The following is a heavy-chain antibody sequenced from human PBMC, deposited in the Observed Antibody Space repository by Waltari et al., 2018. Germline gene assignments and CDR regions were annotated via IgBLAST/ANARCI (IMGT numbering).Heavy chain of an antibody. D-gene: IGHD3-16*01. V-gene: IGHV1-18*01. CDR1: GYIFSNSG. J-gene: IGHJ4*02. Sequence: QLVQSGAEVKKPGASVKVSCNASGYIFSNSGITWGRKAPGQGLEWMGWINPYNGDTKYEQTLQCRVTMTTDTSTTTAYMEIRTLGSDDTAIYYWAREDVNRSNFGGFWGQGTLVTVSS. CDR3: AREDVNRSNFGGF. CDR2: INPYNGDT.